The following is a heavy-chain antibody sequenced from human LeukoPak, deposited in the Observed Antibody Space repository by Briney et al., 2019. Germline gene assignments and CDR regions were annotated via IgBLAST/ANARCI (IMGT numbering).Heavy chain of an antibody. CDR2: INHSGST. J-gene: IGHJ3*02. V-gene: IGHV4-34*01. Sequence: SETLSLTCAVYGGSFSGYYWSWLRQPPGKGLEWIGEINHSGSTNYNPSLKSRVTISVDTSKNQFSLKLSSVTAADTAVYYCAFDSSGYYSSDAFDIWGQGTMVTVSS. D-gene: IGHD3-22*01. CDR1: GGSFSGYY. CDR3: AFDSSGYYSSDAFDI.